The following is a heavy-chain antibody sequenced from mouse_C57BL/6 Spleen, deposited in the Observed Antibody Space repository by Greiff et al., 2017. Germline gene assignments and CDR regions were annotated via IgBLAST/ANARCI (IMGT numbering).Heavy chain of an antibody. D-gene: IGHD1-1*01. CDR3: ASSHYYGRSYEDD. Sequence: EVQVVESGGGLVQPGGSLSLSCAASGFTFTDSYMSWFRQPPGTALDWLGFIRNKANGYTTEYSASVKGRFTISRDNSPRILYLHMIALRAEDSATYYCASSHYYGRSYEDDWGQGTTLTVAS. CDR1: GFTFTDSY. CDR2: IRNKANGYTT. J-gene: IGHJ2*01. V-gene: IGHV7-3*01.